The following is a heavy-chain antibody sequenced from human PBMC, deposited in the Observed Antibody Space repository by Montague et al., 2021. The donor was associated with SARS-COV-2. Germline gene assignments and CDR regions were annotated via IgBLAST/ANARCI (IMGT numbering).Heavy chain of an antibody. CDR2: IYYSGST. CDR1: GGSISGYY. J-gene: IGHJ5*02. V-gene: IGHV4-59*08. CDR3: ARHLPYSGSYNWFDP. D-gene: IGHD1-26*01. Sequence: SETLSLTCTVYGGSISGYYGSWIRQSPGKGLEWIGYIYYSGSTTYNPSLKNRVSISVDSAKRQFSLKLSAVTAADSAVYYCARHLPYSGSYNWFDPWGQGTLVTVSS.